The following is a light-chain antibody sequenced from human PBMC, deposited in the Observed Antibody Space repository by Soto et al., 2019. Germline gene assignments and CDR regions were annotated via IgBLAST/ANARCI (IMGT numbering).Light chain of an antibody. J-gene: IGLJ3*02. Sequence: QSVLTQPPSASGTPGQRVTISCSGSGSNIGSNFVNWYQQVPGTAPKLLIYGNHLRLSGVPDRFSGSKSGTSASLAISGLQSEDEAQYFCATWDDSLNGYWVFGGGTKLTVL. CDR2: GNH. CDR3: ATWDDSLNGYWV. CDR1: GSNIGSNF. V-gene: IGLV1-44*01.